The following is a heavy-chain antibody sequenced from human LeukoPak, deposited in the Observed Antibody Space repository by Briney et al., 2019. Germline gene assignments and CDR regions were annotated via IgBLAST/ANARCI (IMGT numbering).Heavy chain of an antibody. Sequence: GGSLRLSCAASGFTFSTYAMSWVRQAPGKGLGWVSAIGGRTDTTYYADSVKGRFTISRDNSKNTLFLQMNSLRAEDTAVYYCATEGGPPIERYWGQGTLVTVSS. V-gene: IGHV3-23*01. CDR2: IGGRTDTT. CDR1: GFTFSTYA. D-gene: IGHD2-15*01. CDR3: ATEGGPPIERY. J-gene: IGHJ4*02.